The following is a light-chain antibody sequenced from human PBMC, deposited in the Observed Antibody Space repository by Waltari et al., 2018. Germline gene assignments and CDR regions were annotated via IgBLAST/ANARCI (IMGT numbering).Light chain of an antibody. CDR1: QSLVHSDGNIY. V-gene: IGKV2-24*01. J-gene: IGKJ1*01. CDR3: MQATHFPRT. Sequence: IVLTQTPLSSPVSLGQPASISCRSSQSLVHSDGNIYLNWLHQRPGQPPRLLIYKIFNRVSGVSDRFSGSGAGTDFTLKISRVEADDVGVYYCMQATHFPRTFGQGTRVEIK. CDR2: KIF.